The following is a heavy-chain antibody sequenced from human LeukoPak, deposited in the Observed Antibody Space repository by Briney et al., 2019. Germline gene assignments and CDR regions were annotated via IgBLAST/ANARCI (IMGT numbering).Heavy chain of an antibody. CDR2: INHSGST. J-gene: IGHJ5*02. CDR3: ARGYSGSYGRFDP. D-gene: IGHD1-26*01. CDR1: GGSFSGYY. V-gene: IGHV4-34*01. Sequence: SETLSLTCAVYGGSFSGYYWSWIRQPPGKGLEWIGEINHSGSTNYNPSLKSRVTISVDTSKNQFSLNLSSVTAADTAVYYCARGYSGSYGRFDPWGQGTLVTVSS.